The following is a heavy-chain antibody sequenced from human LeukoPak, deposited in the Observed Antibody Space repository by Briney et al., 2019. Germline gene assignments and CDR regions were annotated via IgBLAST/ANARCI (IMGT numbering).Heavy chain of an antibody. CDR3: ARDQWILRGSCWFDF. CDR1: GFTFTSYG. J-gene: IGHJ4*02. V-gene: IGHV1-18*04. Sequence: ASVKVSCKTSGFTFTSYGTAWVRQAPGQGLEWMGWIGVYNGNTSKAQNLQGRVTMTTDPSTSTAYLELRSLRSDDTAVYYCARDQWILRGSCWFDFWGQGTLVTVTS. CDR2: IGVYNGNT. D-gene: IGHD1-26*01.